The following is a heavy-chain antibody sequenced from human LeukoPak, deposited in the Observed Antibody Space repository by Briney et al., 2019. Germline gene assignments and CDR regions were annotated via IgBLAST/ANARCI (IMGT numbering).Heavy chain of an antibody. CDR3: ARDRGYSSGWYADY. CDR2: VSAYNGNT. V-gene: IGHV1-18*01. Sequence: GASVKVSCKASGGTFSSYAISWVRQAPGQGLEWMGWVSAYNGNTNYAQKLQGRVTMTTDTSTSTAYMELRSLRSDDTAVYYCARDRGYSSGWYADYWGQGTLVTVSS. D-gene: IGHD6-19*01. J-gene: IGHJ4*02. CDR1: GGTFSSYA.